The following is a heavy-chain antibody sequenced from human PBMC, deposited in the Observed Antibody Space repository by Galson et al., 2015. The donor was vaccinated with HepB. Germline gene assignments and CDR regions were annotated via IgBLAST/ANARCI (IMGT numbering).Heavy chain of an antibody. CDR2: ISYDGSNK. CDR1: GFTFSSYA. V-gene: IGHV3-30-3*01. Sequence: SLRLSCAASGFTFSSYAMHWVRQAPGKGLEWVAVISYDGSNKYYADSVKGRFTISRDNSKNTLYLQMNSLRAEDTAVYFCAREETDLVLMVYAIPVGWFDPWGQGTLVTVSS. J-gene: IGHJ5*02. D-gene: IGHD2-8*01. CDR3: AREETDLVLMVYAIPVGWFDP.